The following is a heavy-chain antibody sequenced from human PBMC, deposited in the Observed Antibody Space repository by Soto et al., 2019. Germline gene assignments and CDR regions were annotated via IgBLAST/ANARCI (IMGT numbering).Heavy chain of an antibody. CDR3: ARSYSSSWYGDFDY. D-gene: IGHD6-13*01. CDR1: GGSISSYY. CDR2: IYYSGST. V-gene: IGHV4-59*01. J-gene: IGHJ4*02. Sequence: KTSETLSLTCTVSGGSISSYYWSWIRQPPGKGLEWIGYIYYSGSTNYNPSLKSRVTISVDTSKNQFSLKLSSVTAADSAVYYCARSYSSSWYGDFDYWGQGTLVTVSS.